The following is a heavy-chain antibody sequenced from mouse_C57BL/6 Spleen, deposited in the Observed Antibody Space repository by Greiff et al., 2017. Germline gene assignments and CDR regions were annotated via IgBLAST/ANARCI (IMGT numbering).Heavy chain of an antibody. J-gene: IGHJ2*01. V-gene: IGHV5-6*01. D-gene: IGHD1-1*01. CDR2: ISSGGSYT. CDR1: GFTFSSYG. CDR3: VRHDYYGLYFDY. Sequence: EVMLVESGGDLVKPGGSLKLSCAASGFTFSSYGMSWVRQTPDKRLEWVATISSGGSYTYYPDSVKGRFTISRDNAKNTLYLQMSSLKSEDTAMYYCVRHDYYGLYFDYWGQGTTRTVSS.